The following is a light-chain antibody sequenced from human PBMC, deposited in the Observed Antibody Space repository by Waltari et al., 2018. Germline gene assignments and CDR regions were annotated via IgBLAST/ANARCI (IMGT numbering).Light chain of an antibody. J-gene: IGKJ4*01. V-gene: IGKV1-16*01. CDR3: QQYNNYPVT. CDR2: AAS. CDR1: QVISNN. Sequence: DIQMTQSPSPLSASFRDIVTFTCPASQVISNNLAWFQQKPGKAPKSLISAASSLQSGVPSRFSGSGAGTDVTLTITSLQPEDFATYYCQQYNNYPVTFGGGTKVEIK.